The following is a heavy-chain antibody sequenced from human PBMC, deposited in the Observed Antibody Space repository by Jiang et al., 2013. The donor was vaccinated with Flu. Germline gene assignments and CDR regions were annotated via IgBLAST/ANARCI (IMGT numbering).Heavy chain of an antibody. D-gene: IGHD5-24*01. CDR3: TSGNYYFGS. Sequence: SLTCAISGDSVSNNSAAWVWIRQSPSRGLEWLGRTYYRSSWIYEYAASVKGRITIIPDTSRNQFSLQLSSVTPEDTAMYYCTSGNYYFGSWGQGTLVTVSP. CDR2: TYYRSSWIY. CDR1: GDSVSNNSAA. J-gene: IGHJ4*02. V-gene: IGHV6-1*01.